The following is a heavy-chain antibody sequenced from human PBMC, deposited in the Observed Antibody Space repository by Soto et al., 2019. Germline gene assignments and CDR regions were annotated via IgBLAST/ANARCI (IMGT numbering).Heavy chain of an antibody. V-gene: IGHV3-48*02. J-gene: IGHJ4*02. CDR3: ARGPLYCSGGSCYSHFDY. CDR2: ISSSSSNI. CDR1: GFTFSSYS. Sequence: PGGSLRLSCAASGFTFSSYSMNWVRQAPGKGLEWVSYISSSSSNIYYADSVKGRFTISRDNAKNSLYLQMNSLRDEDTAVYYCARGPLYCSGGSCYSHFDYWGQGTLVTVSS. D-gene: IGHD2-15*01.